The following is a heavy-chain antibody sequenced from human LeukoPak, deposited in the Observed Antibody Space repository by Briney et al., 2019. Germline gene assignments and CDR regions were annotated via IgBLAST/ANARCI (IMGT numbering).Heavy chain of an antibody. V-gene: IGHV3-20*04. CDR3: ARVRDILTGFYVHYFDS. Sequence: GGSPRLSCAASGFTFDDYDMTWVRQAPGKGLEWVSGIKWNGGRATYADCVKGRFTISRDNAKNSLKLQMNSLRDEDTALYYCARVRDILTGFYVHYFDSWGQGTLLTVSS. CDR2: IKWNGGRA. D-gene: IGHD3-9*01. J-gene: IGHJ4*02. CDR1: GFTFDDYD.